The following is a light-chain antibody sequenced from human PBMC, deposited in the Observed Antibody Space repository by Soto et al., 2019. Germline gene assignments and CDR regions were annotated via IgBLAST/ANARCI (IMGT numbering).Light chain of an antibody. V-gene: IGLV2-23*02. Sequence: QSVLTQSASVSGSPGQSITISCTGTSSYVGSDNLVSWFQQHPGKAPKLMIYEVNKRPSGVSNRFSGSKSGNTASLTISGLQAEDEADYYCSSARSYIHVVFGGGTKLTVL. CDR2: EVN. J-gene: IGLJ2*01. CDR3: SSARSYIHVV. CDR1: SSYVGSDNL.